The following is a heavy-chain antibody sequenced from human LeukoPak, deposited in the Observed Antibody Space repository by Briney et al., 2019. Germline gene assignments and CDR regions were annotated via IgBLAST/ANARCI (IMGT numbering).Heavy chain of an antibody. V-gene: IGHV1-46*01. D-gene: IGHD1-14*01. CDR2: SNPSGGST. CDR1: GYTFTSYY. J-gene: IGHJ5*02. Sequence: ASVKVSCKASGYTFTSYYMHWVRQAPGQGLEWMGISNPSGGSTSYAQKFQGRVTMTRDMSTSTVYMELSRLRSEDTAVYYCARESEPHSNWFDPWGQGTLVTVSS. CDR3: ARESEPHSNWFDP.